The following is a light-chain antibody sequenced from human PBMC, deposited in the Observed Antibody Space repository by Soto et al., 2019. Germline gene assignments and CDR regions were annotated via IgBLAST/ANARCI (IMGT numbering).Light chain of an antibody. Sequence: EIVLTQSPATLSSFPGDRVTLSCRASQYINTRLAWYQHRPGQAPRLLIYQTSLRAAGIPDRFSGSGSGTDFTLTISRLEPEDFAVYYCQQYGSLLWTFGQGTKVDIK. CDR3: QQYGSLLWT. CDR2: QTS. CDR1: QYINTR. J-gene: IGKJ1*01. V-gene: IGKV3-20*01.